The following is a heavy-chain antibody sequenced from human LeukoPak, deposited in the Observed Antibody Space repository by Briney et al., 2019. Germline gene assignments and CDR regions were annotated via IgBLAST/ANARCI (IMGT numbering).Heavy chain of an antibody. CDR1: GFTFSAYG. J-gene: IGHJ4*02. Sequence: GGSLRLSCAASGFTFSAYGMHWVRQAPGKGLEWVAVISYDGSNKYYADSVKGRFTISRDNSKNTLYLQMNSLRAEDTAVYYCAKDSGGYDFDYWGQGTLVTVSS. V-gene: IGHV3-30*18. CDR3: AKDSGGYDFDY. D-gene: IGHD5-12*01. CDR2: ISYDGSNK.